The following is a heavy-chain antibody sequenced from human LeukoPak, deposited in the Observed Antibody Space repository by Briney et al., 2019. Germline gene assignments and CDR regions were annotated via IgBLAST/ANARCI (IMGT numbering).Heavy chain of an antibody. V-gene: IGHV4-59*13. D-gene: IGHD4-23*01. CDR1: GGSISNYY. J-gene: IGHJ4*02. CDR3: ARSWQEVGTFDY. Sequence: PSESLSLTRTVSGGSISNYYWTWIRHHPGKRLEWLGYIYYNGRTNYNASLKSRVTMSVDTSKNQFSLNLGSVTAADTAVYYCARSWQEVGTFDYWGQGTLVTVSS. CDR2: IYYNGRT.